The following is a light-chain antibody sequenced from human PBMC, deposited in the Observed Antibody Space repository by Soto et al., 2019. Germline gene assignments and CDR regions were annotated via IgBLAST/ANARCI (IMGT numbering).Light chain of an antibody. V-gene: IGKV3-20*01. CDR2: GVS. Sequence: DIVMTQSPATLSLSPGDSATLSCRDSQSISSSYFAWYQQKPGQAPRLLVYGVSSRATEVQDRFSGSGSGTEFTLTIRRLEPEDFAVYYCKQYTDSRTCGQGTKVDIK. CDR3: KQYTDSRT. J-gene: IGKJ1*01. CDR1: QSISSSY.